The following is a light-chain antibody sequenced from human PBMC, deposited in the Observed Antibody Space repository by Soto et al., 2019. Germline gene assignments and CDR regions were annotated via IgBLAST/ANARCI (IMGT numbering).Light chain of an antibody. Sequence: QLVLTQPASVSGSPGQSITISCTGTSSDVGSYNLVSWYQQHPGKAPKLMIYEGSKRPSGVSNRFSGSKSGNTASLTISGLQAEDEADYYCCSYAGSIPYVFGTGTKLTVL. CDR1: SSDVGSYNL. V-gene: IGLV2-23*01. J-gene: IGLJ1*01. CDR2: EGS. CDR3: CSYAGSIPYV.